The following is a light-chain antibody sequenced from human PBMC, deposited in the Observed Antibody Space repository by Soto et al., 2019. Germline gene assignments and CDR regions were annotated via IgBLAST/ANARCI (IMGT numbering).Light chain of an antibody. V-gene: IGLV1-47*01. CDR1: RSNIGSNY. Sequence: QSVLTQPPSASGTPGQRVTISCSGSRSNIGSNYVYWYQQLPGTAPKLLIYRNNQRPSGVPDRFSGSKSGTSASLAISGLRSEDEADYYCAAWDDSVRGPVFGGRTKVTVL. J-gene: IGLJ2*01. CDR3: AAWDDSVRGPV. CDR2: RNN.